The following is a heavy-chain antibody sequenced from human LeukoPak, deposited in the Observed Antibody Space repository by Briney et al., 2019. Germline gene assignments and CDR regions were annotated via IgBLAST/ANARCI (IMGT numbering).Heavy chain of an antibody. CDR3: ARDHYYYGSGSYWGGSSYYYGMDV. CDR1: GGTFSSYA. V-gene: IGHV1-69*06. J-gene: IGHJ6*04. CDR2: IIPIFGTA. D-gene: IGHD3-10*01. Sequence: GSSVKVSCKASGGTFSSYAISWVRQAPGQGLEWMGGIIPIFGTANYAQKFQGRVTITADKSTSTAYMELSSLRSEDTAVYYCARDHYYYGSGSYWGGSSYYYGMDVWDKGTTVTVSS.